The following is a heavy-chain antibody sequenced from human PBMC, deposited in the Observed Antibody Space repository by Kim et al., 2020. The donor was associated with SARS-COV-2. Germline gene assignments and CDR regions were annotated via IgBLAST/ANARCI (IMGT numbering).Heavy chain of an antibody. Sequence: GGPLRLSCAASGFTFSSYAMSWVRQAPGKGLEWVSAISGSGGSTYYADSVKGRFTISRDNSKNTLYLQMNSLRAEDTAVYYCAKAGGDFWSGYYTAYYYYYGMDVWGQGTTVTVSS. CDR2: ISGSGGST. D-gene: IGHD3-3*01. CDR1: GFTFSSYA. V-gene: IGHV3-23*01. CDR3: AKAGGDFWSGYYTAYYYYYGMDV. J-gene: IGHJ6*02.